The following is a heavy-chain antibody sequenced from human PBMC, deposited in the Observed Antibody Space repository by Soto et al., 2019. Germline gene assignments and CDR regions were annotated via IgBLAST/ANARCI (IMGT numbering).Heavy chain of an antibody. V-gene: IGHV4-30-4*01. CDR1: SGSISGDEYY. Sequence: PSETLSLTCTVSSGSISGDEYYWTWVRQTPGRGLEWIGYIHHGGQSYYSTSLKSQISMSVDTSKNQFSLRLRSVTAADSAVYYCARSPKSSGYSEVFAYFDYWGKGTLVTVSS. CDR3: ARSPKSSGYSEVFAYFDY. D-gene: IGHD3-22*01. CDR2: IHHGGQS. J-gene: IGHJ4*02.